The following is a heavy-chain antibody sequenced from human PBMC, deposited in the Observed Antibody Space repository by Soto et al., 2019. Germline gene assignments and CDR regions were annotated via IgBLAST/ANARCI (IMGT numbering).Heavy chain of an antibody. J-gene: IGHJ4*02. CDR3: ARDRAGGSLYYFDY. CDR2: IYSGGST. CDR1: GFTVSSNY. V-gene: IGHV3-53*01. Sequence: GGSLRLCCAASGFTVSSNYMSWVRQAPGKGLEWVSVIYSGGSTYYADSVKGRFTISRDNSKNSLYLQMNSLRAEDTAVYYCARDRAGGSLYYFDYWGQGTLVTVSS. D-gene: IGHD6-19*01.